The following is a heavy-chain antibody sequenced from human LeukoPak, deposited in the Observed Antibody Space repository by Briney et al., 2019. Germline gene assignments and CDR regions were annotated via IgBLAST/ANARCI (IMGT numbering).Heavy chain of an antibody. CDR1: GYIFTNNW. CDR3: ARQTRDGSGSRGYSLDF. Sequence: GESLKISCKGSGYIFTNNWIGWVRQMPGKGLEWMGIIYPGDSDTRYSPSFEGQVTISADKSISTAYLQWSSLKASDTAMYYCARQTRDGSGSRGYSLDFWGLGTLVTVSS. D-gene: IGHD3-10*01. J-gene: IGHJ4*02. CDR2: IYPGDSDT. V-gene: IGHV5-51*01.